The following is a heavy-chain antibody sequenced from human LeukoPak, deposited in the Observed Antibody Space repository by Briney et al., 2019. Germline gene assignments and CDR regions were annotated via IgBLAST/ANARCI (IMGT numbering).Heavy chain of an antibody. D-gene: IGHD6-13*01. Sequence: ASVKVSCKASGYIFTTYGITWVRQAPGQGLEWMGWIGSYNGNTNYAQNLRARVTMTTDTSTSTAYMELRSLRSDDTAIYYCARDGHSSSWPYYFDYWGQGTLVTVSS. CDR2: IGSYNGNT. J-gene: IGHJ4*02. V-gene: IGHV1-18*01. CDR3: ARDGHSSSWPYYFDY. CDR1: GYIFTTYG.